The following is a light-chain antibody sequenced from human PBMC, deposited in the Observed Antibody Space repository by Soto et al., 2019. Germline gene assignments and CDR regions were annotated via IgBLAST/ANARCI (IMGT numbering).Light chain of an antibody. V-gene: IGKV1-39*01. Sequence: DIQMTQSPSSLSASVGDSVTITCRASQSIRTFLNWYQQRPGKAPRPLIYDASTLQSSVPSRFRGGGSGTNFSLTISSLKPEDFATYYCQQTYSSVSYTFGQGTKVEI. CDR1: QSIRTF. CDR2: DAS. J-gene: IGKJ2*01. CDR3: QQTYSSVSYT.